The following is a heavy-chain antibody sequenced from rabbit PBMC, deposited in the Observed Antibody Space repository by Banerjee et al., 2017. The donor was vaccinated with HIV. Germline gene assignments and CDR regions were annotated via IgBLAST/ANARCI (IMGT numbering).Heavy chain of an antibody. CDR3: ARGGAYAGDGYGTHFNL. CDR2: INGGSSGDT. D-gene: IGHD4-2*01. J-gene: IGHJ4*01. V-gene: IGHV1S40*01. Sequence: QSLEESGGGLVKPEGSLTLTCKASGFSFSASYYMYWVRQAPGKGLEWIGCINGGSSGDTYYASWAKGRFTISKTSSTTVTLQMTSLTAADTATYFCARGGAYAGDGYGTHFNLWGQGTLVTVS. CDR1: GFSFSASYY.